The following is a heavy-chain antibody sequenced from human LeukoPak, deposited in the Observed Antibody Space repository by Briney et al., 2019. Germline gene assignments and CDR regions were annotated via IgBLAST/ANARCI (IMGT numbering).Heavy chain of an antibody. CDR3: ARDGDDYYFDY. J-gene: IGHJ4*02. D-gene: IGHD3-3*01. CDR1: GFTFSDYY. Sequence: PGGSLRLSCAASGFTFSDYYMSWVRQAPGKGLEWVANIKQDGSEKYYVDSVKGRFTISRDNAKNSLYLQMNSLRAEDTAVYYCARDGDDYYFDYWGQGTLVTVSS. CDR2: IKQDGSEK. V-gene: IGHV3-7*01.